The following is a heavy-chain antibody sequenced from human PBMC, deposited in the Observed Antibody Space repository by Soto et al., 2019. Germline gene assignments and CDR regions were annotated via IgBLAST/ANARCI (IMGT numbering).Heavy chain of an antibody. J-gene: IGHJ4*02. Sequence: QVQLMQSGAEVKEPGASAKVSCKASGDTFTNYYIHRVRQAPGQGLAGMATVDPSGGHTNYAHNFLRRVTMTRDTSTSTLYMELTSLTSDDTAVYYCAIGGHVVVVTAALDYWGQGTLVTVSS. CDR2: VDPSGGHT. V-gene: IGHV1-46*01. CDR3: AIGGHVVVVTAALDY. CDR1: GDTFTNYY. D-gene: IGHD2-21*02.